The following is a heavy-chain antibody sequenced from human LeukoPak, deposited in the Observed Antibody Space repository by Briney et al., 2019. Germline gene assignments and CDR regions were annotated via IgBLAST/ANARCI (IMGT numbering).Heavy chain of an antibody. J-gene: IGHJ4*02. CDR1: GFTFSSYS. Sequence: GGYLRLYCAGSGFTFSSYSMNWLRQAPGKGLEGGSYLSSSSSKIYYADSVKGRFTISRDNATNSLYLQRNSLRAEDMALYYLSKDNTPIFGVVSSLDYWGQGTLVTVSS. V-gene: IGHV3-48*04. CDR2: LSSSSSKI. CDR3: SKDNTPIFGVVSSLDY. D-gene: IGHD3-3*01.